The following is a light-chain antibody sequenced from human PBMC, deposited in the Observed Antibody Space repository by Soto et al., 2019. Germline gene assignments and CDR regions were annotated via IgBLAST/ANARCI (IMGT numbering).Light chain of an antibody. V-gene: IGKV3-20*01. CDR3: QQNASSVT. CDR2: GAS. CDR1: QSFSSTF. J-gene: IGKJ1*01. Sequence: EILLTQSPGSLSLSPGDRATLSCRASQSFSSTFFAWYQQTPGQSPMLLIYGASSRATGIADRFSGSGSGKFFTLTSSRLDPEDFALYYWQQNASSVTFGQGTKVEIK.